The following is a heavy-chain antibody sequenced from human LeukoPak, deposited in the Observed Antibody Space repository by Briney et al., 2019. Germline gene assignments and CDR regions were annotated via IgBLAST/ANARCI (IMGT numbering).Heavy chain of an antibody. J-gene: IGHJ1*01. V-gene: IGHV3-23*01. CDR1: GFTFSSYA. CDR2: ISGSGGST. Sequence: GGSLRLSCAASGFTFSSYAMSWVRQAPGKGLEWVSAISGSGGSTYYADSVKGRFTTSRDNSKSTLYLQMNSLRAEDTAVYYCATRLYYYDSSGYYSEYFQHWGQGTLVTVSS. CDR3: ATRLYYYDSSGYYSEYFQH. D-gene: IGHD3-22*01.